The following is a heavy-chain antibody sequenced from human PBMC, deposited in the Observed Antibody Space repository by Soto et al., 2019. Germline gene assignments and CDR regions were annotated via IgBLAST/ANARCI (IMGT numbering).Heavy chain of an antibody. V-gene: IGHV1-69*12. CDR1: GGTFSSYG. CDR2: IIPIFGTT. CDR3: ARGPKLRLGELSQGNY. J-gene: IGHJ4*02. Sequence: QVKMVQSGADMKKPGSSVKVSCKVSGGTFSSYGLSWVRQAPGQGLEWMGGIIPIFGTTNYAQKFQGRVTITADEYTSTAYMKLGSLRSKDTAVYYCARGPKLRLGELSQGNYWGQGTLVTVSS. D-gene: IGHD3-16*02.